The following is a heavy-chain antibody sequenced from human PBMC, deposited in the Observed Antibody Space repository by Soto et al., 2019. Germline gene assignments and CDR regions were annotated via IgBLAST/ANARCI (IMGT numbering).Heavy chain of an antibody. Sequence: ASVKVSCKASGYTFTGYYMHWVRQAPGQGLEWMGWINPNSGGTNYAQKFQGRVTMTRDTSISTAYMELSRLRSDDTAVYYCARVAEPYYYYGMDVWGQGITVTVSS. J-gene: IGHJ6*02. D-gene: IGHD2-15*01. CDR1: GYTFTGYY. V-gene: IGHV1-2*02. CDR2: INPNSGGT. CDR3: ARVAEPYYYYGMDV.